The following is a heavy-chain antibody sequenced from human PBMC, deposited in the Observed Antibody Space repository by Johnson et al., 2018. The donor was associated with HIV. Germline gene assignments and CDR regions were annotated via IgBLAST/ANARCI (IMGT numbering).Heavy chain of an antibody. CDR3: ARGGYCRSTNCYRGNAFDI. D-gene: IGHD2-2*01. Sequence: EVQLVESGGGVVQPGRSLRLSCAASGFTFSSYGMHWVRQAPGKGLEWVSGITWNGGSTGYADSVKGRFTISRDNAKNSLFMQMNSLRAEDTALYYCARGGYCRSTNCYRGNAFDIWGQGTMVTVSS. CDR2: ITWNGGST. CDR1: GFTFSSYG. V-gene: IGHV3-20*04. J-gene: IGHJ3*02.